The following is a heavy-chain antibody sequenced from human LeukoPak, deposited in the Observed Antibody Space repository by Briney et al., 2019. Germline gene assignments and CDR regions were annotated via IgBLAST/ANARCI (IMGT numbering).Heavy chain of an antibody. CDR1: GFTFSSYG. Sequence: PGGSLRLSCAASGFTFSSYGMHWVRQAPGKGLEWVAVIWYDGSNKYYADSVKGRFTISRDNSKNTLYLQMNSLRAEDTAVYCCARSNYYDSSGYLGYWGQGTLVTVSS. CDR3: ARSNYYDSSGYLGY. V-gene: IGHV3-33*08. D-gene: IGHD3-22*01. CDR2: IWYDGSNK. J-gene: IGHJ4*02.